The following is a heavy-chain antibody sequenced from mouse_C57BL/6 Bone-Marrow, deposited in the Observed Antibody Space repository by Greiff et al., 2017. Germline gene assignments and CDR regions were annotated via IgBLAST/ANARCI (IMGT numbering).Heavy chain of an antibody. CDR3: AGKDAMDY. CDR1: GYTFTSYT. J-gene: IGHJ4*01. CDR2: INPSSGYT. Sequence: QVQLLQSGAELARPGASVKMSCKASGYTFTSYTMHWVKQRPGKGLEWIGYINPSSGYTKYNQKFKGQATLTADKSSSTAYMQLSSLTSEDSAVYYCAGKDAMDYWGQGTSVTVAA. V-gene: IGHV1-4*01.